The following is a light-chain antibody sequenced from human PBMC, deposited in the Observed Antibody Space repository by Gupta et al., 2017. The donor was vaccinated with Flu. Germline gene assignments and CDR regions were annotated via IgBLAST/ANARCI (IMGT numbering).Light chain of an antibody. J-gene: IGKJ5*01. CDR3: QQRRNWPLT. Sequence: EIVLTQSPATLSLSPGERATLSCRTSQSISNSLAWHQQKPGQAPRLLIYDASNRATGIPARFSGSGSGTDFTLTISSLEPEDFAVYYCQQRRNWPLTFGQGTXLEIK. V-gene: IGKV3-11*01. CDR1: QSISNS. CDR2: DAS.